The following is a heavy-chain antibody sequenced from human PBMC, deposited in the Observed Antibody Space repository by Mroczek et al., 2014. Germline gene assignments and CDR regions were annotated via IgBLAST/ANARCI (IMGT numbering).Heavy chain of an antibody. J-gene: IGHJ6*02. CDR1: GFTFSSYG. D-gene: IGHD3-22*01. CDR3: ARGYYYDSSGFYYYYGMDV. CDR2: ISNNGGSK. Sequence: VQLVQSGGGLVQPGGSLRLSCAASGFTFSSYGMHWVRQAPGKGLEYVSAISNNGGSKYYTNFVKGRFTISRDNSKNTLYLQMGSLRPEDMAVYYCARGYYYDSSGFYYYYGMDVWGQGTTVTVSS. V-gene: IGHV3-64*01.